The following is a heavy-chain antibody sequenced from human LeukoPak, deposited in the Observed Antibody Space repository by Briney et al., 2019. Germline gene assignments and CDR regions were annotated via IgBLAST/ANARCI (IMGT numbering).Heavy chain of an antibody. CDR3: ARRCSGGTCYNY. CDR2: INHSGST. CDR1: GGSFSAYY. Sequence: SETLSLTCAVYGGSFSAYYWSWIRQPPGKGLEWIAEINHSGSTNHNPSLKSRVTISVDTSKYQFSLKLSSVTAADTAVYYCARRCSGGTCYNYWGQGTLVTVSS. D-gene: IGHD2-15*01. J-gene: IGHJ4*02. V-gene: IGHV4-34*01.